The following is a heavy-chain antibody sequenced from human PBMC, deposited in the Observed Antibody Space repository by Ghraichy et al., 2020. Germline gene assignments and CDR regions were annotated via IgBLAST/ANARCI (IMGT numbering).Heavy chain of an antibody. CDR2: IYYSGST. D-gene: IGHD3-3*01. CDR3: AKLGLNYDFWSGYYTDYYYYMDV. Sequence: SQTLSLTCTVSGGSISSYYWSWIRQPPGKGLEWIGYIYYSGSTNYNPSLKSRVTISVDTSKNQFSLKLSSVTAADTAVYYCAKLGLNYDFWSGYYTDYYYYMDVWGKGTTVTVSS. J-gene: IGHJ6*03. V-gene: IGHV4-59*01. CDR1: GGSISSYY.